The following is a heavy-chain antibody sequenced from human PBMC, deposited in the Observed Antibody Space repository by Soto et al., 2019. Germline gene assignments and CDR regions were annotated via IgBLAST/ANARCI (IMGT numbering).Heavy chain of an antibody. V-gene: IGHV3-7*05. J-gene: IGHJ3*02. Sequence: GGSLRLSCAASGFTFSSYWMSWVRQAPGKGLEWVANIKQDGSEKYYVDSVKGPFTIPRDNAKNSLYLQMNSLRAEDTAVYYCARDHDGRVPAAILPIDDAFDIWGQGTMVTVSS. D-gene: IGHD2-2*01. CDR1: GFTFSSYW. CDR3: ARDHDGRVPAAILPIDDAFDI. CDR2: IKQDGSEK.